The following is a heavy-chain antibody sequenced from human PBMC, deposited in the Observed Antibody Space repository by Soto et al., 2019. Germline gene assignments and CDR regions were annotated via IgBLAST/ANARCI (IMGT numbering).Heavy chain of an antibody. V-gene: IGHV4-59*01. Sequence: SETLSLTCTLSGRSLSSYYWSWLRQPPGKGLEWNGYIYYSGTTNYNPSLKSRVSISIDTSKIHCFLKLSSVTSACTAVDYCARFRCGGYCYYDYWGQGTLVTVSS. CDR1: GRSLSSYY. D-gene: IGHD2-21*02. J-gene: IGHJ4*02. CDR2: IYYSGTT. CDR3: ARFRCGGYCYYDY.